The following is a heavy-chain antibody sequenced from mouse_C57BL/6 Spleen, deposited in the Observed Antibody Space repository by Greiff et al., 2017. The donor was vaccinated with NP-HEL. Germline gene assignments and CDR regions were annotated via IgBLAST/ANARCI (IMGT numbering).Heavy chain of an antibody. CDR3: ARWVPTVVAIDY. J-gene: IGHJ2*01. V-gene: IGHV1-54*01. D-gene: IGHD1-1*01. CDR2: INPGSGGT. CDR1: GYAFTNYL. Sequence: VKLQESGAELVRPGTSVKVSCKASGYAFTNYLIEWVKQRPGQGLEWIGVINPGSGGTNYNEKFKGKATLTADKSSSTAYMQLSSLTSEDSAVYFCARWVPTVVAIDYWGQGTTLTVSS.